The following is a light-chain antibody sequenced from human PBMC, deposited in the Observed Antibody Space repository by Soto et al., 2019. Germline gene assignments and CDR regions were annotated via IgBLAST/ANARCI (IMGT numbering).Light chain of an antibody. CDR1: QSLTTY. Sequence: IVLTQSPATLSLSPGERATLSCRASQSLTTYLAWYQQKPGQAPRLLIYDASHRATGIPARFSGSGSGTDFTLTISSLEPEDFAVYYCQQRSNWPGTFGPGTKVDIK. CDR2: DAS. J-gene: IGKJ3*01. CDR3: QQRSNWPGT. V-gene: IGKV3-11*01.